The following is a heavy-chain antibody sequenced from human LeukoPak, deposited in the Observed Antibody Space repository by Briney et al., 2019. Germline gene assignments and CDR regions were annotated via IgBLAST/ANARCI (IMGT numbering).Heavy chain of an antibody. CDR3: AKVSGRILIWPQPFGDGMDV. CDR2: ISGSGGDS. D-gene: IGHD3-10*01. Sequence: GGSLRLSCAASGISFSTYVMAWVRQAPGKGLECVSAISGSGGDSYYAASVKGRFTISRDNSKNTLYLQMNSLRVEGTAVYYCAKVSGRILIWPQPFGDGMDVWGQGTTVTVSS. V-gene: IGHV3-23*01. J-gene: IGHJ6*02. CDR1: GISFSTYV.